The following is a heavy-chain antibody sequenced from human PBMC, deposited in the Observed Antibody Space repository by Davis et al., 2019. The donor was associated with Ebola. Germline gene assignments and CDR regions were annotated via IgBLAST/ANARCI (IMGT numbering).Heavy chain of an antibody. CDR1: GFTFSSYW. D-gene: IGHD3-10*01. V-gene: IGHV3-7*01. CDR2: IKQDGSEK. Sequence: GESLKISCAASGFTFSSYWMSWVRQAPGKGLEWVANIKQDGSEKYYVDSVKGRFTISRDNAKNSLYLQMNSLRAEDTAVYYWARGGFTMEMDVWGQGTTVTVSS. J-gene: IGHJ6*02. CDR3: ARGGFTMEMDV.